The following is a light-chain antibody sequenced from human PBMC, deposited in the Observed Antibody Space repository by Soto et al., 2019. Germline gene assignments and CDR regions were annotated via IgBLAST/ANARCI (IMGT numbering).Light chain of an antibody. J-gene: IGKJ5*01. V-gene: IGKV1-5*01. CDR3: QQANSFPIN. Sequence: DIQTTPSPSTLSASVVDRVTITCLASQSITNRLAWYQQEPGKAPKVLIYDASNLEYGVPPRFSGSGSGTDFTLTISSLQPEDFATYFCQQANSFPINCGQGTRREIK. CDR1: QSITNR. CDR2: DAS.